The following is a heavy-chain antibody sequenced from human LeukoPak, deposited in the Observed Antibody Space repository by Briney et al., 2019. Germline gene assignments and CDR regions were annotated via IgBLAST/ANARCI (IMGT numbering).Heavy chain of an antibody. D-gene: IGHD1-26*01. CDR1: GGTFISYA. Sequence: GAAVKVSCKASGGTFISYAISWVRQAPGQGREWMGGIIPIFGTANYAQKLQGRVTITADESTSTAYIELSSLRYADTAVYYCARVAILGATLAYWGQGTLVTVSS. J-gene: IGHJ4*02. V-gene: IGHV1-69*13. CDR3: ARVAILGATLAY. CDR2: IIPIFGTA.